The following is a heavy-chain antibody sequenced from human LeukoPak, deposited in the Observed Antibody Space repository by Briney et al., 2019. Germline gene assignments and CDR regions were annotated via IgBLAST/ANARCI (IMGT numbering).Heavy chain of an antibody. J-gene: IGHJ4*02. CDR2: STSRANGYST. V-gene: IGHV3-72*01. CDR1: GFTFSGRY. D-gene: IGHD2-2*01. CDR3: ATAGVPTFDY. Sequence: GGSLRLSCAVSGFTFSGRYMDWVRQAPGKGLAWVGRSTSRANGYSTQYAASVKGRFTISRDDSKNTLYLQMNSLKTEDTAVYYCATAGVPTFDYWGQGTLVTASS.